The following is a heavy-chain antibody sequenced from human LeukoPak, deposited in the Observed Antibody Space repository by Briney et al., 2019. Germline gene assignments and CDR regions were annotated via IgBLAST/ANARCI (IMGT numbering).Heavy chain of an antibody. CDR3: ARVICDYVWGSYRCHFDY. CDR1: GFTFSSYW. V-gene: IGHV3-7*01. Sequence: PGGSLRLSCAASGFTFSSYWMGWVRQAPGKGLQWVGNIKEDGSHLYYLDSVKGRFTISRDNARNSLHLQMISLRADDTAVYFCARVICDYVWGSYRCHFDYWGQGTLVSVSS. CDR2: IKEDGSHL. J-gene: IGHJ4*02. D-gene: IGHD3-16*02.